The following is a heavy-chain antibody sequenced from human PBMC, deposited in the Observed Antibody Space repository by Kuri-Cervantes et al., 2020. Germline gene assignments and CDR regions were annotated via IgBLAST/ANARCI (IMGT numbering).Heavy chain of an antibody. CDR2: INAGNGNT. J-gene: IGHJ4*02. D-gene: IGHD6-19*01. CDR3: ARGELYGSGNPSLDY. V-gene: IGHV1-3*01. CDR1: GYTFTSYA. Sequence: ASVKVSCQASGYTFTSYAMHWVRQAPGQRLEWMGWINAGNGNTKYSQKFQGRVTITRDTSASTAYMELSSLRSEDTAVYYCARGELYGSGNPSLDYWGQGTLVTVSS.